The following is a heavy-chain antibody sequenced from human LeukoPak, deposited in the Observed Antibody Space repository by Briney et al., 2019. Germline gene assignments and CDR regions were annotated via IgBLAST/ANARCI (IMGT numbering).Heavy chain of an antibody. CDR3: ARLRGNYGGNPYFDF. J-gene: IGHJ4*02. Sequence: SETLSLTCTVPGGSISSISYYWGCIRQPPGKGLESIGSIYYSVSTYYNPSLKSRVTISVDTSKNQFSLKLSSVTAADTAVYHCARLRGNYGGNPYFDFGGQGTLVTVPS. CDR2: IYYSVST. V-gene: IGHV4-39*01. D-gene: IGHD4-23*01. CDR1: GGSISSISYY.